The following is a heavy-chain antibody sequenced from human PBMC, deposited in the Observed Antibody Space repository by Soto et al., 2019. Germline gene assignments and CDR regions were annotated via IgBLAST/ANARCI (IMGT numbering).Heavy chain of an antibody. Sequence: DVQLLESGGGLVQPGGSLRLSCAASGFTFSSNAMNWVRQAPGKGLEWVSTISGSGTGKYYADSVKGRFTISRDNSRNTLFLQRNNLRAEDAAVYYCAKDRSPGASTWNVYWGQGTLVNVSS. V-gene: IGHV3-23*01. CDR2: ISGSGTGK. D-gene: IGHD1-26*01. CDR3: AKDRSPGASTWNVY. CDR1: GFTFSSNA. J-gene: IGHJ4*02.